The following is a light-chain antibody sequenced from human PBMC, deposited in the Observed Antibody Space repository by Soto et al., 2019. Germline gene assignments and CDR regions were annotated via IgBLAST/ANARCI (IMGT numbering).Light chain of an antibody. Sequence: SYELTQAPSVSVPPGQTARITCSGDALQKQYAYWYQQRPGQAPILVIYKDNERPSGIPERFSGSSSGTTVTLTISGVQAEDEADYYCQSADNSGTYVVFGGGTKLTVL. CDR1: ALQKQY. V-gene: IGLV3-25*03. CDR2: KDN. J-gene: IGLJ2*01. CDR3: QSADNSGTYVV.